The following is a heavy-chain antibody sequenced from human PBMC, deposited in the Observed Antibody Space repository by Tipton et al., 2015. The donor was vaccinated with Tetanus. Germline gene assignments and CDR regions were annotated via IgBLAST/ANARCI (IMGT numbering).Heavy chain of an antibody. V-gene: IGHV4-39*02. D-gene: IGHD3-10*01. CDR2: VSYSGST. J-gene: IGHJ6*02. CDR1: GASISSNTYY. CDR3: ARDRGVRGGYYYYHGMDV. Sequence: LRLSCTVSGASISSNTYYWGWIRQPPGKGLEWIASVSYSGSTYYNPSLKSRVTMSLDTSKNQFSVRLTSVTAADTAVYYCARDRGVRGGYYYYHGMDVWGQGTTVTVSS.